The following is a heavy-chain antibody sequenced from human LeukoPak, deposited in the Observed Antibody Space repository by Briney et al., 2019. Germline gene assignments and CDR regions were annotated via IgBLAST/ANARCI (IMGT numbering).Heavy chain of an antibody. CDR1: GFTFSDYS. CDR2: ISSSGSII. Sequence: GGSLRLSCAASGFTFSDYSMTWIRQAPGKGLEWVSYISSSGSIIYYADSVRGRFTISRDNAKNSLYLQMNSLRAEDTAVYHCARALEFYDILTGLNPSVWFVPWGQGTLVTVSS. J-gene: IGHJ5*02. D-gene: IGHD3-9*01. CDR3: ARALEFYDILTGLNPSVWFVP. V-gene: IGHV3-11*01.